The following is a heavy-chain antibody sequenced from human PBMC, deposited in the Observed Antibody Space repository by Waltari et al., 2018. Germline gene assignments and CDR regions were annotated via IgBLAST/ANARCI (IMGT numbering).Heavy chain of an antibody. CDR3: ARTGDDY. CDR2: INQGGSDK. Sequence: EVQLVESGGGLVPPGGSLRLSCAASGFTFTRYWMSWVRQAPGKGLECVANINQGGSDKNYVDSVKGRFTISRDNAKNSLYLQMNSLRAEDTAVYYCARTGDDYWGQGTLVTVSS. J-gene: IGHJ4*02. CDR1: GFTFTRYW. D-gene: IGHD1-1*01. V-gene: IGHV3-7*03.